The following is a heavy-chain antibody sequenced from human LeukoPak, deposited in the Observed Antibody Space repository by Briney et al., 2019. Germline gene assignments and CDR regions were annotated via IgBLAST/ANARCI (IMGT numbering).Heavy chain of an antibody. CDR3: ARVMEGDYGGMDV. J-gene: IGHJ6*02. Sequence: SETLSLTCTVSGGSLSSYYWSWIRHPPGRGLEWIGYIYYTGSTTYNTSLKSRVTISVDTSKNHFSLNLSYVTPADTAVYYCARVMEGDYGGMDVWGQGTTVTVSS. V-gene: IGHV4-59*01. D-gene: IGHD3-3*01. CDR1: GGSLSSYY. CDR2: IYYTGST.